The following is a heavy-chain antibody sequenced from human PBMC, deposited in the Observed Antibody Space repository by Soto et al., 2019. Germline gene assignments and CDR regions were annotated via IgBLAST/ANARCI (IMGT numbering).Heavy chain of an antibody. J-gene: IGHJ6*02. CDR3: AGGDYYHSSGYYFYYYTMDV. Sequence: PSETLSLTCTVSGCSVRSGRCYWGWIRQPPGKGPERIGNVYYRGSTYYNPSLKSRVTISVETSKSQFSLKLSSVTAADTAVYYCAGGDYYHSSGYYFYYYTMDVWGQGTTVTVSS. CDR1: GCSVRSGRCY. CDR2: VYYRGST. V-gene: IGHV4-39*01. D-gene: IGHD3-22*01.